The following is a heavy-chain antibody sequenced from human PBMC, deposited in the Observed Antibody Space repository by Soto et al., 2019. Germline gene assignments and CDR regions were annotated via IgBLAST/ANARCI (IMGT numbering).Heavy chain of an antibody. V-gene: IGHV4-4*07. D-gene: IGHD3-16*02. CDR3: VRDYDFVWGSYRQGGLFDY. CDR1: GGSISSYY. CDR2: IYTSGST. J-gene: IGHJ4*02. Sequence: QVQLQESGPGLVKPSETLSLTCTVSGGSISSYYWSWIRQPARKGLEWIGRIYTSGSTNYNPSLKSLVIVSVVTSKNLLSLKMSSVTAADTAVYSCVRDYDFVWGSYRQGGLFDYWCQGPLVTVCS.